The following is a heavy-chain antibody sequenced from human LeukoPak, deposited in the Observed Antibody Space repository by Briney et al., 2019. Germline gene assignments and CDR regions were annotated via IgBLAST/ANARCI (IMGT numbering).Heavy chain of an antibody. D-gene: IGHD6-19*01. Sequence: SETLSLTCTVSGGSISSSSYYWGWIRQPPGKGLEWIGSIYYSGSTYYNPSLKSRVTISVDTSKNQFSLKLSSVTAADTAVYYCARDKGNGWSPFDYWGQGTLVTVSS. V-gene: IGHV4-39*07. J-gene: IGHJ4*02. CDR1: GGSISSSSYY. CDR2: IYYSGST. CDR3: ARDKGNGWSPFDY.